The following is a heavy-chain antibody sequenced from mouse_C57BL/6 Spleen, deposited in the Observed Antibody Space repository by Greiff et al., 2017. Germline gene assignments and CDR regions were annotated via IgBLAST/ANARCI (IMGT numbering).Heavy chain of an antibody. CDR3: AKHGGGDYDWFAY. V-gene: IGHV5-6*01. Sequence: EVQVVESGGDLVKPGGSLKLSCAASGFTFSNYGMAWVRQTPDKRLEWVATISSGGSYTYYPDSVKGRFTISKDNAKNTLYLQRSSLKSEDTVMYCAAKHGGGDYDWFAYWGQGTMVTVSA. D-gene: IGHD2-4*01. CDR2: ISSGGSYT. CDR1: GFTFSNYG. J-gene: IGHJ3*01.